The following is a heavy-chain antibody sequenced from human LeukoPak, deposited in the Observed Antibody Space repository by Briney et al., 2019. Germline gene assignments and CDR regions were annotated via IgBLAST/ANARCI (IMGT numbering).Heavy chain of an antibody. CDR2: IYHSGST. J-gene: IGHJ4*02. CDR3: ASPSLMSGEPSYFDF. D-gene: IGHD4-17*01. CDR1: GGSLSSGGYY. Sequence: SETLSFTCTVSGGSLSSGGYYWSWIRQPPGKGLEWIGYIYHSGSTYYNPSLKSRVTISVDRSKSQFSLKLSSVTAADTAVYYCASPSLMSGEPSYFDFWGQGTLVSVSA. V-gene: IGHV4-30-2*01.